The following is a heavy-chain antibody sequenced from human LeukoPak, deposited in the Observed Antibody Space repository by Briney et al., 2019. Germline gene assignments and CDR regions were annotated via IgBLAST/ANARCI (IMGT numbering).Heavy chain of an antibody. V-gene: IGHV4-59*01. D-gene: IGHD2-2*02. Sequence: SETLSLTCAVYGGSFSGYYWSWIRQPPGKGLEWIGYIYYSGSTNYNPSLKSRVTTSVDTSKNQFSLKLSSVTAADTAVYYCARRYCSSTSCYTDYWGQGTLVTVSS. CDR2: IYYSGST. CDR1: GGSFSGYY. J-gene: IGHJ4*02. CDR3: ARRYCSSTSCYTDY.